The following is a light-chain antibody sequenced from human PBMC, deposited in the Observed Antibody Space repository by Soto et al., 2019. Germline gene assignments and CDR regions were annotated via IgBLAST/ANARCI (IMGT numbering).Light chain of an antibody. CDR3: SSYTSSSIDYV. J-gene: IGLJ1*01. Sequence: QSALTQPASVSGSPGQSITISCTGTSSDVGGYNYVSWYQQHPGTAPKLMIYEVSNRPSGVSNRFSGSKSGNTASLTISGLQAEDAADYSCSSYTSSSIDYVFGTGTKLTVL. CDR2: EVS. CDR1: SSDVGGYNY. V-gene: IGLV2-14*01.